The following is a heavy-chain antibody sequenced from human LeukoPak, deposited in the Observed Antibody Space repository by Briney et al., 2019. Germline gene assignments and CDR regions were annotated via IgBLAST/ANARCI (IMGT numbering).Heavy chain of an antibody. V-gene: IGHV3-74*01. J-gene: IGHJ6*03. D-gene: IGHD3-22*01. CDR2: INSDGSST. CDR3: ARDRSATFYDSSGYYYYYYMDV. CDR1: GFTFSSYW. Sequence: GGSLRLSCAASGFTFSSYWMHWVRQAPGKGLVWVSRINSDGSSTSYADSVKGRFTISRDNAKNSLFLQMNSLRAEDTAVYYCARDRSATFYDSSGYYYYYYMDVWGKGTTVTVSS.